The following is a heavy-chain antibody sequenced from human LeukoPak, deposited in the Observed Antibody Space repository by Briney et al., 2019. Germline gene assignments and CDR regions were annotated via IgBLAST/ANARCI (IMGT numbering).Heavy chain of an antibody. CDR1: GFTFDDYA. CDR2: ISWNSGSI. CDR3: AKSGLLLRAEYFQH. V-gene: IGHV3-9*01. J-gene: IGHJ1*01. Sequence: GGSLRLSCAASGFTFDDYAMHWVRQAPGKGLEWVSGISWNSGSIGYADSVKGRFTISRDNAKNSLYLQMNSLRAEDTAVYYCAKSGLLLRAEYFQHWGQGTLVTVSS. D-gene: IGHD2-15*01.